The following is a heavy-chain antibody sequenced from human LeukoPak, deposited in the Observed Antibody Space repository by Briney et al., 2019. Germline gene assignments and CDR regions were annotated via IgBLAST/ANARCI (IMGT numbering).Heavy chain of an antibody. CDR2: ISSSSSYI. V-gene: IGHV3-21*01. CDR3: AREKTIVGASAAFDI. D-gene: IGHD1-26*01. J-gene: IGHJ3*02. Sequence: GGSLRLSCAASGFTFSSYSMNWVRQPPGKGVEWVSSISSSSSYIYYADSVKGRFTISRDNAKNSLYLQMNSLRAEDTAVYYCAREKTIVGASAAFDIWGQGTMVTVSS. CDR1: GFTFSSYS.